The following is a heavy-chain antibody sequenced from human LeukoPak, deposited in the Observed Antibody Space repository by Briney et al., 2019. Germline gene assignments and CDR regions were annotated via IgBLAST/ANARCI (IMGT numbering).Heavy chain of an antibody. D-gene: IGHD1-26*01. CDR2: INPNSGDT. CDR1: VYIFTDYH. J-gene: IGHJ4*02. CDR3: ATGAYTYYTEY. V-gene: IGHV1-2*02. Sequence: GASVNVSCKASVYIFTDYHMHWVRQTPGQGLEWVGWINPNSGDTNYPQKFQGRVTMTRDTSISTAYMELSRLRSDDTAVYYCATGAYTYYTEYWGQGTVVAVSS.